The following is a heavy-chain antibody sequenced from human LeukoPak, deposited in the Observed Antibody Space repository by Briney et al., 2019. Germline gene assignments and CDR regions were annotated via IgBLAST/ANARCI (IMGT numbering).Heavy chain of an antibody. V-gene: IGHV3-30*02. Sequence: PGGSLRLSCAASGFTFSSYGMHWVRQAPGKGLEWVAFIRYDGSNKYYADSVKGRFTISRDNAKNSLYLQMNSLRAEDTAVYYCAGGSGWLTEYWGQGTLVTVSS. CDR3: AGGSGWLTEY. J-gene: IGHJ4*02. CDR1: GFTFSSYG. D-gene: IGHD6-19*01. CDR2: IRYDGSNK.